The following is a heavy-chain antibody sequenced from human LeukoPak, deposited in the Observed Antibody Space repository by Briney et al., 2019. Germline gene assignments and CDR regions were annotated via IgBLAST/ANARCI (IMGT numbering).Heavy chain of an antibody. CDR3: AKPPYSSSWAIDY. V-gene: IGHV3-23*01. D-gene: IGHD6-13*01. CDR1: GFTFSSYA. CDR2: ISTSGGTT. J-gene: IGHJ4*02. Sequence: GGSLRLSCAASGFTFSSYAMNWVRQAPGKGLEWVSAISTSGGTTYYADSVKGRFTISRDNSKNTLYLQMNSLRAEDTALYYCAKPPYSSSWAIDYWGQGTLVTVSS.